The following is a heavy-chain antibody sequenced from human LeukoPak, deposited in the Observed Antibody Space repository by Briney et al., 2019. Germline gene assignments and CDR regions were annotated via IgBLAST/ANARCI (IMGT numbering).Heavy chain of an antibody. D-gene: IGHD6-19*01. J-gene: IGHJ3*02. Sequence: SETLSLTCDVYGGSFSGYYWSWIRQPPGKGLEWIGEINHSGSTNYNPSLKSRVTISVDTSKNQFSLKLSSVTAADTAVYYCASSRGTAVADAFDIWGQGTMVTVSS. CDR3: ASSRGTAVADAFDI. V-gene: IGHV4-34*01. CDR1: GGSFSGYY. CDR2: INHSGST.